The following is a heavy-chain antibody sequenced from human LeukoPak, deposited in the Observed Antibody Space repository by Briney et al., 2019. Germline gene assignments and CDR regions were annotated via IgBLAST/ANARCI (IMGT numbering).Heavy chain of an antibody. V-gene: IGHV4-61*02. J-gene: IGHJ4*02. CDR3: ARGDSSSSGLGDY. CDR1: GGSISSGTYY. Sequence: SQTLSLTYTVSGGSISSGTYYWNWIRQPAGKGLEWIGRIYTSGSTNYNPSLKSRATISVDTSKNQFSLKLSSVTAADTAVYYCARGDSSSSGLGDYWGQGTLVTVSS. CDR2: IYTSGST. D-gene: IGHD6-6*01.